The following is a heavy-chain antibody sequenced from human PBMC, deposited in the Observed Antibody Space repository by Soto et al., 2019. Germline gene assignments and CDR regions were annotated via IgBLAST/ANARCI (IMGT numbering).Heavy chain of an antibody. Sequence: GPTLLNPPQTLTVTCTFSGFSLSTSVVGVGWIRQPPGKALEWLALIYWNDDKRYSPSLKSRLTITKDTSKNQVVLTMTNMDPVDTATYYCAHRPWQQLNFDYWGQGTLVTVSS. CDR2: IYWNDDK. V-gene: IGHV2-5*01. CDR1: GFSLSTSVVG. D-gene: IGHD6-13*01. J-gene: IGHJ4*02. CDR3: AHRPWQQLNFDY.